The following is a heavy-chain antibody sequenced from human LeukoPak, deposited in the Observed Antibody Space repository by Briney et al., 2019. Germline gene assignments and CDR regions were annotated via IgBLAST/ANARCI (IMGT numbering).Heavy chain of an antibody. J-gene: IGHJ4*02. V-gene: IGHV4-34*01. CDR1: GGSFSGYY. D-gene: IGHD1-1*01. CDR2: IYHSGST. CDR3: ARGVGLTQGGTFDY. Sequence: SETLSLTCAVYGGSFSGYYWGWIRQPPGKRLEWIGSIYHSGSTHYNSSLKSRVTISVDTSKNQLSLKLSSVTAADTAVYYCARGVGLTQGGTFDYWGQGTLVTVSS.